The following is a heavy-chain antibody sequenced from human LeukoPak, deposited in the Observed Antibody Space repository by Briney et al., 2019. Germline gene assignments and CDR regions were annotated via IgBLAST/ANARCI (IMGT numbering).Heavy chain of an antibody. J-gene: IGHJ4*02. Sequence: GGSLRLSCAASGFTFSTYSMNWVRQAPGKGLEWVSYISSSSSPIYYADSVKGRFAISRDNAKNSLNLQVNSLRVEDTAVYYCAREILTGDFDYWGQGTLVTVSS. CDR3: AREILTGDFDY. D-gene: IGHD3-9*01. V-gene: IGHV3-48*04. CDR2: ISSSSSPI. CDR1: GFTFSTYS.